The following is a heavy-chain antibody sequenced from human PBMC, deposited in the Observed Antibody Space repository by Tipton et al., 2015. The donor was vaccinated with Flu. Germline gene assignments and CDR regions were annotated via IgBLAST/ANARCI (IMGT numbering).Heavy chain of an antibody. V-gene: IGHV4-61*05. D-gene: IGHD6-13*01. CDR2: IYYSGST. CDR3: ASLSSSWGYFDY. CDR1: GGSISSSSYY. J-gene: IGHJ4*02. Sequence: LRLSCTVSGGSISSSSYYWSWIRQPPGKGLEWIGYIYYSGSTNYNPSLKSRVTISVDTSKNQFSLKLSSVTAADTAVYYCASLSSSWGYFDYWGQGTLVTVSS.